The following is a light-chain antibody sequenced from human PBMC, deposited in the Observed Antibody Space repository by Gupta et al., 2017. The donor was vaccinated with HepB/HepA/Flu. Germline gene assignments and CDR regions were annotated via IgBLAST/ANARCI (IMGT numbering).Light chain of an antibody. CDR2: EVS. Sequence: QSALTQPASVSGSPGQSITISCTGTSSDIGNYNIVSWYQQHPGKAPKLIIYEVSKRPSEVSNRFSGSKSGNTASLTISGLQAEDEADYHCCSHAGSSTLVLFGGGTKLTVL. J-gene: IGLJ2*01. V-gene: IGLV2-23*02. CDR3: CSHAGSSTLVL. CDR1: SSDIGNYNI.